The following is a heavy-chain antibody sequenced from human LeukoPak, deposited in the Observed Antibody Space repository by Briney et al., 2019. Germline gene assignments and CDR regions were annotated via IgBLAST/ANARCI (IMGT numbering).Heavy chain of an antibody. CDR3: AREYYYDSSGYYKPTPTFDY. CDR1: GYTFTSYY. J-gene: IGHJ4*02. D-gene: IGHD3-22*01. Sequence: ASVKVSGKASGYTFTSYYMHWVRQAPGQGLEWMGIINPSGGSTSYAQKFQGRVTMTRDTSTSTVYMELSSLRSEDTAVYYCAREYYYDSSGYYKPTPTFDYWGQGTLVTVSS. CDR2: INPSGGST. V-gene: IGHV1-46*03.